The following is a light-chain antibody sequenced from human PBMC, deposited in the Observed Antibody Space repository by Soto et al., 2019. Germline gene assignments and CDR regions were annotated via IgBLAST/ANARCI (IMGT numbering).Light chain of an antibody. CDR2: DVS. V-gene: IGKV1-5*01. J-gene: IGKJ1*01. CDR3: QQYNTYSPWT. Sequence: DIQMTQSPSTLSASVGDRVTITCRASQNIDSWLAWFQQKPGKAPKILIYDVSTLESGVPSRFSGSGSGTEFTLTISSLQPDDFATYYCQQYNTYSPWTFGQGTKVDIK. CDR1: QNIDSW.